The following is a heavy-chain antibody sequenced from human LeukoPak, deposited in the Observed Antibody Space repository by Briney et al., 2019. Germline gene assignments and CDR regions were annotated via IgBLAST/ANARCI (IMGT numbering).Heavy chain of an antibody. CDR3: AREVRGSYRFYYFDY. CDR2: IYHSGST. J-gene: IGHJ4*02. Sequence: SGTLSLTCAVSGGSISSSNWWSWVRQPPGKGLEWIGEIYHSGSTNYNLSLKSRVTISVDKSKNQFSLKLSSVTAADTAVYYCAREVRGSYRFYYFDYWGQGTLVTVSS. D-gene: IGHD3-16*02. CDR1: GGSISSSNW. V-gene: IGHV4-4*02.